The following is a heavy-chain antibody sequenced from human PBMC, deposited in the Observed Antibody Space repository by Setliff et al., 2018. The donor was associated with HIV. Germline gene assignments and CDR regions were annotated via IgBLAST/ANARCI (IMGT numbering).Heavy chain of an antibody. V-gene: IGHV4-4*02. CDR3: ARDTNYGDNIWAFDM. D-gene: IGHD4-17*01. Sequence: LSLTCAVSGDSLSSSNWWNWVRQPPGKGLEWIGEIHHGGTTNYNPSLKSRLSILLDKSNNQLSLKVTSVTAADTAVYYCARDTNYGDNIWAFDMWGQGTKVTVSS. CDR2: IHHGGTT. J-gene: IGHJ3*02. CDR1: GDSLSSSNW.